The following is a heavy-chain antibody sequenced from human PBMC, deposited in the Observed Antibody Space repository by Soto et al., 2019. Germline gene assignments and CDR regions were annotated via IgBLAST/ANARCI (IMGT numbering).Heavy chain of an antibody. J-gene: IGHJ4*02. V-gene: IGHV3-30*03. CDR2: TTSDGARI. CDR3: ARKNPGREWELPDY. Sequence: QVQLVESGGGVVQPGRSLRLSCAASGFAFSTYGMHWVRQAPGKGLEWVAVTTSDGARINYADSVKGRFTISRDNSRTTRYLQMSSLRIDDTAVYYCARKNPGREWELPDYWGQGTLVTVSS. D-gene: IGHD1-26*01. CDR1: GFAFSTYG.